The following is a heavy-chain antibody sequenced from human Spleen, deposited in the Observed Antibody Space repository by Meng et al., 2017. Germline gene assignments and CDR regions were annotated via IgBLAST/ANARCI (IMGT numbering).Heavy chain of an antibody. CDR2: IYYSGST. Sequence: SETLSLTCTVSGGSISSSSYYWGWIRQPPGKGLEWIGSIYYSGSTYYNPSLKSRVTISVDTSKNQFSLKLSSVTAADTAVYYCARAPRYSSGWSLWFDPWGQGTLVTVSS. CDR3: ARAPRYSSGWSLWFDP. V-gene: IGHV4-39*07. D-gene: IGHD6-19*01. CDR1: GGSISSSSYY. J-gene: IGHJ5*02.